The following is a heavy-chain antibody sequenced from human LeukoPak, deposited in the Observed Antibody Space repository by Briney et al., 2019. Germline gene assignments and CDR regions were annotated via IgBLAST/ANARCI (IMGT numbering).Heavy chain of an antibody. CDR3: ARDSDSTYYYDSSGYYYSYFDY. J-gene: IGHJ4*02. CDR2: ISSSGSTI. CDR1: GFTFSSYS. D-gene: IGHD3-22*01. V-gene: IGHV3-48*02. Sequence: GGSLRLSCAASGFTFSSYSMNWVRQAPGKGLEWVSYISSSGSTIYYADSVKGRSTTSRDNAKNSLYLQMNSLRDEDTAVYYCARDSDSTYYYDSSGYYYSYFDYWGQGTLVTVSS.